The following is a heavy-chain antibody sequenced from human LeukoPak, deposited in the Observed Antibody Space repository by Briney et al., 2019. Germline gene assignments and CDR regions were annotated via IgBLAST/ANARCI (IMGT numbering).Heavy chain of an antibody. J-gene: IGHJ5*02. CDR2: IYYSGST. V-gene: IGHV4-59*01. Sequence: MPSETLSLTCTVSGGSISSYYWSWIRQPPGKGLEWIGYIYYSGSTNYNPSLKSRVTISVDTSKNQFSLKLSSVTAADTAVYYCAGQKYYYDSSGARYNWFDPWGQGTLVTVSS. CDR3: AGQKYYYDSSGARYNWFDP. D-gene: IGHD3-22*01. CDR1: GGSISSYY.